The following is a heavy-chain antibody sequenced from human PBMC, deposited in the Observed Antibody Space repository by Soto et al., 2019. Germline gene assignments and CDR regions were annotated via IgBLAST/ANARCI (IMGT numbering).Heavy chain of an antibody. J-gene: IGHJ6*02. D-gene: IGHD3-16*01. CDR3: AMVDNYVTPTPQDV. CDR1: GYIFVRDS. V-gene: IGHV1-18*01. Sequence: QVQLVQSGDEVRKPGSSVKVSWTASGYIFVRDSIAWVRQAPGQGLEWMGWISPYSGNTHYASKVQGRLTMTTDTSTSTAYMDLGSLTSDDSAVYYCAMVDNYVTPTPQDVWGQGTTVTVSS. CDR2: ISPYSGNT.